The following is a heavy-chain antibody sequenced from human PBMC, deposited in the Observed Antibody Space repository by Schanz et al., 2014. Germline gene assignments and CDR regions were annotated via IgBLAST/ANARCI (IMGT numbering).Heavy chain of an antibody. CDR1: GFTFFGSFA. Sequence: EVQLLESGGGLVQPGGSLRLSCVASGFTFFGSFAMSWVRQAPGKGLEWVSAISGSGGSTVYADSVKGRFTISRDNSKNTLYLQINNLRAEDTAVYYCAYYDVLTGFDYWGQGTQVTVSS. V-gene: IGHV3-23*01. J-gene: IGHJ4*02. D-gene: IGHD3-9*01. CDR3: AYYDVLTGFDY. CDR2: ISGSGGST.